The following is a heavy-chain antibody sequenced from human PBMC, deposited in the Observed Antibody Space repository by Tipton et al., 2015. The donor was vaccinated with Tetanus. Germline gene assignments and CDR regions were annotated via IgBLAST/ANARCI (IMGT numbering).Heavy chain of an antibody. CDR1: GGSISSSSYY. J-gene: IGHJ4*02. V-gene: IGHV4-39*01. CDR3: ARGLPREPFYFDY. Sequence: TLSLTCTVSGGSISSSSYYWGWIRQPPGKGLEWIGSAYYSGSTYYNPSLKSRVTISVDTSKNQFSLELSSVTAADTAVYYCARGLPREPFYFDYWGPGKQVTVSS. CDR2: AYYSGST.